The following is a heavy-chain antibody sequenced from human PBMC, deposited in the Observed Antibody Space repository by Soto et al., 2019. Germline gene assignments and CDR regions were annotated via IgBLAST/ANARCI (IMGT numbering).Heavy chain of an antibody. D-gene: IGHD6-25*01. CDR3: ARDGDIAAAAVRPAAFDI. V-gene: IGHV4-4*02. Sequence: QVQLQESGPGLVKPSGTLSLTCAVSSGSISSSNWWSWVRQPPGKGLEWVGEIYHSGSTNYNPSLKSPVTISVDKSKNQFALKLSSVPAADTAVYYCARDGDIAAAAVRPAAFDIWGQGTMVTVSS. CDR2: IYHSGST. CDR1: SGSISSSNW. J-gene: IGHJ3*02.